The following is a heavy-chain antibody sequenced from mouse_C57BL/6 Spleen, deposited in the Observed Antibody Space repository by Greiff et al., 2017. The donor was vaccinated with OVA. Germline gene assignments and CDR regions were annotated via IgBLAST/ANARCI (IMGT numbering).Heavy chain of an antibody. J-gene: IGHJ4*01. Sequence: VQLQQSGAELVKPGASVKISCKASGYAFSSYWMNWVKQRPGKCLEWIGQIYPGDGDTNYNGKFKGKATLTADKSSSTAYMQLSSLTSEDSAVYFCARSGVTTVVNAMDYWGQGTSVTVSS. V-gene: IGHV1-80*01. CDR1: GYAFSSYW. CDR3: ARSGVTTVVNAMDY. CDR2: IYPGDGDT. D-gene: IGHD1-1*01.